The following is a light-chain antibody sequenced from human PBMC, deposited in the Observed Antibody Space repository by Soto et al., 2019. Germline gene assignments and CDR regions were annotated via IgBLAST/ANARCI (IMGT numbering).Light chain of an antibody. CDR3: CSYAGSSTSHVV. V-gene: IGLV2-23*02. J-gene: IGLJ2*01. CDR1: SSDAGSYNL. CDR2: EVS. Sequence: QSALTQPASVSGSPGQSITISCTGTSSDAGSYNLVSWYQQHPGKAPKLMIYEVSKRPSGVSNRFSGSKSGNTASLTISGLQAEDEADYYCCSYAGSSTSHVVFGGGTQLTVL.